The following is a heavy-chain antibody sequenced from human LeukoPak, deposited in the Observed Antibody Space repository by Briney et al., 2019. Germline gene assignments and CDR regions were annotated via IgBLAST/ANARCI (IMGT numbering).Heavy chain of an antibody. CDR2: ISAYNGNT. J-gene: IGHJ4*02. V-gene: IGHV1-18*01. CDR1: GYTFTIYG. D-gene: IGHD1-20*01. CDR3: ARVTNWNDELGDDY. Sequence: ASVKVSCTASGYTFTIYGISWVRQAPGQGREWMGWISAYNGNTNYAQKLQGRVTMTTDTSTSTAYMELRSLRSDDTAVYYCARVTNWNDELGDDYWGQGTLVTVSS.